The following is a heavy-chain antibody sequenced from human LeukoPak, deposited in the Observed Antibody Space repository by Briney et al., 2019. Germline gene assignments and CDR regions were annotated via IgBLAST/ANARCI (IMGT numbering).Heavy chain of an antibody. CDR3: ARSGRGTYYYFDL. CDR2: ISGSNGNT. Sequence: ASVMVSCKASSYTFTRYGISWVRQAPGQGLEWMGWISGSNGNTNYAQKFQGRVSMTADTSTSTAYMELRSLRSDDTAVYYCARSGRGTYYYFDLWGQGTLVTVSS. J-gene: IGHJ4*02. V-gene: IGHV1-18*01. D-gene: IGHD1-26*01. CDR1: SYTFTRYG.